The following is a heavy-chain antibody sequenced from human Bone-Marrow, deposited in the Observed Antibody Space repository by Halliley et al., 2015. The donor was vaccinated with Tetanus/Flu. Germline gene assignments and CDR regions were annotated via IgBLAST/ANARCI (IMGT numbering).Heavy chain of an antibody. D-gene: IGHD5-18*01. J-gene: IGHJ6*02. CDR2: TYYRSKWNN. CDR3: ARVRYTYGLSQYGMDV. Sequence: RTYYRSKWNNEDARFVKGRITINGDTSKNQFSLQVSAVTPEDTAVYYCARVRYTYGLSQYGMDVWGQGTTVTVSS. V-gene: IGHV6-1*01.